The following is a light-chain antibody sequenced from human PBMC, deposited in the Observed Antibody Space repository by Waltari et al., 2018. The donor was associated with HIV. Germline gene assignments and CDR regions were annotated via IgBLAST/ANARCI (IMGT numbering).Light chain of an antibody. V-gene: IGLV1-47*01. J-gene: IGLJ1*01. CDR3: AAWDYSRSGYD. Sequence: QSVLTQPPSASGTPGQRVTISCSGSSSNIESNYVYWYQYLPGTAPKLLIYRNKQRPSGVPDLFSGSKSCTSASRYICGLRADDEAEDYGAAWDYSRSGYDFVTGTKVTVL. CDR2: RNK. CDR1: SSNIESNY.